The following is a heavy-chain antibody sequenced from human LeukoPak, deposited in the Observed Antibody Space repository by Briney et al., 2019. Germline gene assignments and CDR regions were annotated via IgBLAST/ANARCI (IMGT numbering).Heavy chain of an antibody. J-gene: IGHJ4*02. D-gene: IGHD3-22*01. CDR2: IYSDGTKQ. Sequence: PGGSLRLSCATSGFIFNNYGIHWVRQAPGKGREWVAVIYSDGTKQNYADSVKGRFTVSRDDSKKTGYLQMNNLRAEDTALYYCARDLRSGYFDFWGQGALVTVSS. CDR1: GFIFNNYG. CDR3: ARDLRSGYFDF. V-gene: IGHV3-33*01.